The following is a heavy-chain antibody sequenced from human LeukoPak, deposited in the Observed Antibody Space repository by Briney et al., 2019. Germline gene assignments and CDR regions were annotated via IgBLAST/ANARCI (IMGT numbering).Heavy chain of an antibody. J-gene: IGHJ4*02. CDR3: ARDPEYYYDSSGYTPDY. D-gene: IGHD3-22*01. CDR1: GYTFTSYA. CDR2: INTNTGNP. Sequence: ASVKVSCKASGYTFTSYAMNWVRQAPGQGLEWMGWINTNTGNPTYAQGFTGRFVFSLDTSVSTAYLQISSLKAEDTAVYYCARDPEYYYDSSGYTPDYWGQGTLVTVSS. V-gene: IGHV7-4-1*02.